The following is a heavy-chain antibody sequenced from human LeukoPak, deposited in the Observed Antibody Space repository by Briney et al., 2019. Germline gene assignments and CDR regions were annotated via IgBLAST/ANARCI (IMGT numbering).Heavy chain of an antibody. D-gene: IGHD4-17*01. CDR1: GFTIGDYV. CDR3: AELTVTDAFDI. J-gene: IGHJ3*02. V-gene: IGHV3-11*01. CDR2: ISSSGSTI. Sequence: GGSLRLSCTASGFTIGDYVMGWFRQAPGKGLEWVSYISSSGSTIYYADSVKGRFTISRDNAKNSLYLQMNSLRAEDTAVYYCAELTVTDAFDIWGQGTMVTVSS.